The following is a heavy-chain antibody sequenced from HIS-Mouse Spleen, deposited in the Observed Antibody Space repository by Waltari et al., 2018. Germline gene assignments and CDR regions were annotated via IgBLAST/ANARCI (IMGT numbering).Heavy chain of an antibody. CDR3: ARIAEGYSSGWYAFDY. Sequence: QVTLRESGPALVKPTQTLTLTCTFSGFSLSTSGMCVSWIRQPPGKALEWLARIEWDDDKYDSTSLKTRLTISKEHSKNPVVLTMTHMDPVDTATYYCARIAEGYSSGWYAFDYWGQGTLVTVSS. CDR2: IEWDDDK. V-gene: IGHV2-70*15. J-gene: IGHJ4*02. D-gene: IGHD6-19*01. CDR1: GFSLSTSGMC.